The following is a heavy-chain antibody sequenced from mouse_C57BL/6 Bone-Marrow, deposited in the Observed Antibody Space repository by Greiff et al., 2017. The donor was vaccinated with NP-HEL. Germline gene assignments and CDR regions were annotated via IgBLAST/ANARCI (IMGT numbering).Heavy chain of an antibody. V-gene: IGHV5-6*01. D-gene: IGHD2-4*01. CDR2: ISRGGSYT. CDR3: ASPYDYDVAWFAY. J-gene: IGHJ3*01. Sequence: EVKLMESGGDLVKPGGSLKLSCAASGFTFSSYGMSWVRQTPDKRLEWVATISRGGSYTYYPDSVKARFTISSDNAKNTLYLQMSSLKSEDTAMYYCASPYDYDVAWFAYWGQGTLVTVSA. CDR1: GFTFSSYG.